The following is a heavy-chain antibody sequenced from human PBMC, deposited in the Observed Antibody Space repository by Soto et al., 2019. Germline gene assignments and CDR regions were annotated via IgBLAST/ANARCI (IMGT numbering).Heavy chain of an antibody. CDR3: ANAGYGGNSGYFDL. J-gene: IGHJ2*01. CDR1: GFTFSSYG. V-gene: IGHV3-30*18. D-gene: IGHD2-21*02. Sequence: QVQLVESGGGVVQPGRSLRLSCAASGFTFSSYGMHWVRQAPGKGLEWVAVISYDGSNKYYADSVKGRFTISRDNSKNTLYLQMNSLRAEDTAVYYCANAGYGGNSGYFDLWGRGTLVTVSS. CDR2: ISYDGSNK.